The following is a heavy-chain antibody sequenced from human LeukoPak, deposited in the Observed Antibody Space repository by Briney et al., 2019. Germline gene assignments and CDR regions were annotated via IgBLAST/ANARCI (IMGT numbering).Heavy chain of an antibody. D-gene: IGHD6-13*01. CDR3: ARDLSGAAAVTGAFDI. V-gene: IGHV1-18*01. J-gene: IGHJ3*02. Sequence: ASVKVSRKASGYTFTSYGISWVRQAPGQGLEWMGWISAYNGNTNYAQKLQGRVTMTTDTSTSTAYMELRSLRSDDTAVYYCARDLSGAAAVTGAFDIWGQGTMVTVSS. CDR1: GYTFTSYG. CDR2: ISAYNGNT.